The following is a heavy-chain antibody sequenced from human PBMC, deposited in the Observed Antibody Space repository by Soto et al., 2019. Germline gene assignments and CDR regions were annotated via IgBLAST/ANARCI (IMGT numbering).Heavy chain of an antibody. Sequence: TLSLTCVVSGGSISSNNWWSWVRQPPGKGLEWIGEIYHIGSTNYSPSLKSRVSISVDTSKNQFSLKLSSVTAADTAVYYCARRYGSAIDYWGQGTLVTVSS. J-gene: IGHJ4*02. D-gene: IGHD1-26*01. V-gene: IGHV4-4*02. CDR2: IYHIGST. CDR3: ARRYGSAIDY. CDR1: GGSISSNNW.